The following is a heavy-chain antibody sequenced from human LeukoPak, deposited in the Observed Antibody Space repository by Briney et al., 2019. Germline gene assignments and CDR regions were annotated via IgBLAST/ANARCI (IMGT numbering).Heavy chain of an antibody. CDR1: GYTFTGYY. CDR3: ARDNYDDSGDYFYPGY. Sequence: ASVKVSCKASGYTFTGYYIHWVRQAPGQGLEWMGWINPHSGGTDYSQEFQGRVTMTRDTSFTTAYMELSSLRSDDTAVYYCARDNYDDSGDYFYPGYWGQGTLVTVSS. D-gene: IGHD3-22*01. CDR2: INPHSGGT. V-gene: IGHV1-2*02. J-gene: IGHJ1*01.